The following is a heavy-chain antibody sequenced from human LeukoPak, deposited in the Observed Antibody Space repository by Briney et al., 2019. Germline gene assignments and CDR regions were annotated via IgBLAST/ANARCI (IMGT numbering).Heavy chain of an antibody. CDR3: VFYDSSGFYYGRLRY. CDR2: ISGGGDNT. D-gene: IGHD3-22*01. V-gene: IGHV3-23*01. Sequence: GGSLRLSCAASGFTFGSHAISWVRQAPGKELEWVSDISGGGDNTLYADSVKGRFTISRDNYKNTVHLQMSGLRAEDTAVYYCVFYDSSGFYYGRLRYWGQGTLVTVSS. CDR1: GFTFGSHA. J-gene: IGHJ4*02.